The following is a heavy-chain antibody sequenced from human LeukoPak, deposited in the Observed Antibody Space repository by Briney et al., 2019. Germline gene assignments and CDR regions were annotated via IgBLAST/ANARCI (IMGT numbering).Heavy chain of an antibody. Sequence: SETLSLTCTDSGGSISSYYWSWIRQPPGKGLEWIGYIYYSGSTNYNPSLKSRVTISVDTSKNQFSLKLSSVTAADTAVYYCAGIAVAGLTFDYWGQGTLVTVSS. D-gene: IGHD6-19*01. J-gene: IGHJ4*02. CDR1: GGSISSYY. CDR3: AGIAVAGLTFDY. CDR2: IYYSGST. V-gene: IGHV4-59*08.